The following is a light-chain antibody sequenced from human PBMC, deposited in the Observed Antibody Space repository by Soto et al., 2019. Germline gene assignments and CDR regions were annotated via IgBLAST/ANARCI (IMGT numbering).Light chain of an antibody. CDR3: QQCGGARRT. CDR1: QSVSSSY. V-gene: IGKV3-20*01. J-gene: IGKJ1*01. CDR2: GAS. Sequence: IVLTQSPGTLSLSPGERATLSCRASQSVSSSYLARYQHKPGQAPRLLIYGASSSATGIPDRLSGSGSGRDWALAMGGREAEDFAVYYYQQCGGARRTCGQGTEADVK.